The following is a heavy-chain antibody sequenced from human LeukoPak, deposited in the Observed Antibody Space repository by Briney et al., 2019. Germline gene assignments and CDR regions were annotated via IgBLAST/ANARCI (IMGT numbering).Heavy chain of an antibody. Sequence: GGSLRLSCAASGFTFDDYSMSWVRQAPGKGLEWVSGINWNGDSTGYADSVKGRFTLSRDNAKNTLYLQMNSLRAEDTAVYYCARGRMATIPYFDYWGQGTLVTVSS. CDR2: INWNGDST. D-gene: IGHD5-24*01. CDR3: ARGRMATIPYFDY. J-gene: IGHJ4*02. V-gene: IGHV3-20*04. CDR1: GFTFDDYS.